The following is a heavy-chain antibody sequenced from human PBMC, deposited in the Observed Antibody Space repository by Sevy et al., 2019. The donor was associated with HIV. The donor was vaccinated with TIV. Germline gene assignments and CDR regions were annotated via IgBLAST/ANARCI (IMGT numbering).Heavy chain of an antibody. V-gene: IGHV3-53*01. CDR2: IYSGGST. CDR3: ARDRIVGASGYYYYYGMDV. CDR1: GFTVSSNY. J-gene: IGHJ6*02. D-gene: IGHD1-26*01. Sequence: GGSLRLSCAASGFTVSSNYMSWVRQAPGKGLEWVSVIYSGGSTYYADSVKVRFTISRDNSKNTLYLQMNSLRAEDTAVYYCARDRIVGASGYYYYYGMDVWGQGTTVTVSS.